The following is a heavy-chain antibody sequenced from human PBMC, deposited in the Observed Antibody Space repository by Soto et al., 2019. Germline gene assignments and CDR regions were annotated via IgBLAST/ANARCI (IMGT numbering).Heavy chain of an antibody. Sequence: SETLSLTCTVSGGSISSYYWSWIRQPPGKGLEWIGYIYYSGSTNYNPSLKSRVTISVDTSKNQYSLKLSSVTAADTAVYYCARLAPSHYYDSSGYYLTEGFDYWGQGTLVTVSS. CDR1: GGSISSYY. CDR2: IYYSGST. CDR3: ARLAPSHYYDSSGYYLTEGFDY. V-gene: IGHV4-59*08. J-gene: IGHJ4*02. D-gene: IGHD3-22*01.